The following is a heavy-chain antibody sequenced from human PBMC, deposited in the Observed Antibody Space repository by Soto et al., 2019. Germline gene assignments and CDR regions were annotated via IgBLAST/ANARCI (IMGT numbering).Heavy chain of an antibody. CDR1: GGTFSSYT. V-gene: IGHV1-69*02. Sequence: VKVSCKASGGTFSSYTISWVRQAPGQGLEWMGRIIPILGIANYAQKFQGRVTITADKSTSTAYMELSSLRSEDTAVYYCARANGSSSSYNFDYWGQGTLVTVSS. D-gene: IGHD6-13*01. CDR3: ARANGSSSSYNFDY. J-gene: IGHJ4*02. CDR2: IIPILGIA.